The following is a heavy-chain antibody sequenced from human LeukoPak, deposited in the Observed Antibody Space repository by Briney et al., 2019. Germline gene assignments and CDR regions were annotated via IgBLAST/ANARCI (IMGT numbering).Heavy chain of an antibody. Sequence: GASVKVSCKASGYTFSSYYMRWVRQAPGQGLEWMGIINPSGGSTTYAQKFQGRVTMTRDTSTSTVYMELSSLRSEDTAVYFCARSTRVIPEDYWGQGTLVTVSS. D-gene: IGHD2-21*01. CDR3: ARSTRVIPEDY. CDR1: GYTFSSYY. CDR2: INPSGGST. V-gene: IGHV1-46*01. J-gene: IGHJ4*02.